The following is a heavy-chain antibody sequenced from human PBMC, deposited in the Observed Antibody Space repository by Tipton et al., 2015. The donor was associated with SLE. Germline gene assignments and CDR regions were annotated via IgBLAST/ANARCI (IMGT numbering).Heavy chain of an antibody. J-gene: IGHJ1*01. Sequence: LRLSCAASGFTFRSSWMSWIRQPPGKGLEWIGEINHSGSTNYNPSLKSRVTISVDTSKNQFSLKLSSVTAADTAVYYCARERRDGYNQGYFQHWGQGTLVTVSS. CDR2: INHSGST. CDR3: ARERRDGYNQGYFQH. CDR1: GFTFRSSW. V-gene: IGHV4-34*01. D-gene: IGHD5-24*01.